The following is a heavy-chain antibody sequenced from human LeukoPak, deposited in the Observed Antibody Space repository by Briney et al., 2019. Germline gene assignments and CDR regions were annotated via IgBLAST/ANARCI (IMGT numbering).Heavy chain of an antibody. CDR3: AKGGGSVGQ. CDR2: ITGSGINT. Sequence: PGGSLRLSCAASGFTFSNYAMSWVRQAPGKGLEWVSSITGSGINTYFADSVKGRFTISRDNSKNTVFLQMTSLRPGDRAVYYFAKGGGSVGQWGQGTLVTVSS. D-gene: IGHD1-26*01. J-gene: IGHJ4*02. V-gene: IGHV3-23*01. CDR1: GFTFSNYA.